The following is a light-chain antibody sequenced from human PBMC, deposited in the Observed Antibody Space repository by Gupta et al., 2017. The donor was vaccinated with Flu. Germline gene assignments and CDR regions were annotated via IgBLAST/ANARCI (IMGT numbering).Light chain of an antibody. J-gene: IGLJ2*01. CDR3: SSYTSSTTLV. V-gene: IGLV2-14*01. CDR2: DVT. CDR1: SSGIVSYNY. Sequence: STAITCTGTSSGIVSYNYVSWNHPPPGKPSHLLIYDVTNRPSGVSSRFSGSKSGDTASLTISGRQDEDEADYYCSSYTSSTTLVFGGGTKLTVL.